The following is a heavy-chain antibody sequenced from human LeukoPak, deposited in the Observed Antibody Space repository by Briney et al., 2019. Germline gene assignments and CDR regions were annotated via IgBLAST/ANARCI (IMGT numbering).Heavy chain of an antibody. CDR1: GFTFSDYY. Sequence: PGGSLRLSCAASGFTFSDYYTSWIRQAPGKGLEWISYITSSSSDTNYADSVKGRFTISRDNAKKSLYLQMNSLRAEDTAVYYCARDYDILTGYFRGGFDYWGQGTLVTVSS. J-gene: IGHJ4*02. V-gene: IGHV3-11*05. CDR2: ITSSSSDT. D-gene: IGHD3-9*01. CDR3: ARDYDILTGYFRGGFDY.